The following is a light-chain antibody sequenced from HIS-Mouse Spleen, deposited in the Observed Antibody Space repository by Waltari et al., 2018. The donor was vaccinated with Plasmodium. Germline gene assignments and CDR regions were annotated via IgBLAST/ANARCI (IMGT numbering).Light chain of an antibody. V-gene: IGKV3-15*01. CDR1: QRVSSN. J-gene: IGKJ3*01. CDR3: QQYNNWSFT. CDR2: GSS. Sequence: EIVMTQSPATLYVSPGESATLSCRSSQRVSSNLAWYQQKPGQAPRLLIYGSSTRATGIPARFSGSGSGTEFTLTISSLQSEDFAVYYCQQYNNWSFTFGPGTKVDIK.